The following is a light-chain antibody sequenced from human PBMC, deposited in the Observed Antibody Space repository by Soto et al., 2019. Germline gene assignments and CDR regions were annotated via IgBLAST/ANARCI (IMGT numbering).Light chain of an antibody. CDR3: QKTNSFPWK. V-gene: IGKV1-12*01. J-gene: IGKJ1*01. CDR1: QGIRNW. CDR2: TAS. Sequence: DIQITHSPSSVSESVGDRVTITCLASQGIRNWLAWYQQKPGRAPNLLIYTASSLQTGVPSRFSGSGSGTDFTLTISSLQPEDSAIYYCQKTNSFPWKFGQGTKVAIK.